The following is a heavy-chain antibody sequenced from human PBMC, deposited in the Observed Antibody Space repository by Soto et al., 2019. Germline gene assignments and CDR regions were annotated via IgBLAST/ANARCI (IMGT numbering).Heavy chain of an antibody. CDR2: ISYDGSNK. V-gene: IGHV3-30*18. CDR1: GFTFSSYG. Sequence: PGGSLRLSCAASGFTFSSYGMHWVRQAPGKGLEWVAVISYDGSNKYYADSVKGRCTISRDNSKNTLYLQMNSLRAEDTAVYYCAKDSSGYLVVFISGHDYWGQGTLVTVSS. CDR3: AKDSSGYLVVFISGHDY. D-gene: IGHD3-22*01. J-gene: IGHJ4*02.